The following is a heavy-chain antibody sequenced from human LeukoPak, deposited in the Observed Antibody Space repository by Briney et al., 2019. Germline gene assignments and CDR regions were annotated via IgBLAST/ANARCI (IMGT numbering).Heavy chain of an antibody. V-gene: IGHV4-4*07. D-gene: IGHD4-17*01. Sequence: SETLSLTCTVSGGSISSYYWSWIRQPAGKGLEWIGRIYNSGSTTYNPSLKSRVTMSVDTPKNQFSLKLSSVTAADTAVYYCARLSTVTTSFDYWGQGTLVTVSS. CDR1: GGSISSYY. J-gene: IGHJ4*02. CDR2: IYNSGST. CDR3: ARLSTVTTSFDY.